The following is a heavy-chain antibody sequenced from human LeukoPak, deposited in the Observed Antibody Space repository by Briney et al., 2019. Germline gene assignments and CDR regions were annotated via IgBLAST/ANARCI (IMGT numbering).Heavy chain of an antibody. CDR3: AGGATEFDY. D-gene: IGHD1-26*01. CDR1: GYTFTSYA. Sequence: ASVKVSCRASGYTFTSYAMNWVRQAPGQGLEWMGWINTNTGNPTYAQGFTGRFVFSLDTSVSTAYPQISSLKAEDTAVYYCAGGATEFDYWGQGTLVTVSS. CDR2: INTNTGNP. V-gene: IGHV7-4-1*02. J-gene: IGHJ4*02.